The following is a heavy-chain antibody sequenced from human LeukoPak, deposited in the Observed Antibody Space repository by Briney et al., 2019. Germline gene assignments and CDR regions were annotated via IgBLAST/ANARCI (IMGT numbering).Heavy chain of an antibody. J-gene: IGHJ4*02. CDR3: ARCFCVRKYCGGDCGRY. Sequence: GASVKVSCKASGYTFTGYYMHWVRQAPGQGLEWMGWINPNSGGTNYAQKFQGRVTMTRDTSISTAYMELSRLRSDDTAVYYCARCFCVRKYCGGDCGRYWGQGTLVTVSS. CDR2: INPNSGGT. D-gene: IGHD2-21*01. CDR1: GYTFTGYY. V-gene: IGHV1-2*02.